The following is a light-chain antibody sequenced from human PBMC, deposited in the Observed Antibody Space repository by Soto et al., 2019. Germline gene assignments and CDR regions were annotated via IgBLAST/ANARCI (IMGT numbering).Light chain of an antibody. CDR3: QQLSSYPRT. J-gene: IGKJ2*01. CDR1: QGISSY. Sequence: DIQLTQSPSFLSASVGDRVTISCRASQGISSYLAWYQQKPGKAPKVLIYGASTLQSGVPSRFSGSGSGTEFTLTISSLQPEDFATYYCQQLSSYPRTFGQGTKLEIK. CDR2: GAS. V-gene: IGKV1-9*01.